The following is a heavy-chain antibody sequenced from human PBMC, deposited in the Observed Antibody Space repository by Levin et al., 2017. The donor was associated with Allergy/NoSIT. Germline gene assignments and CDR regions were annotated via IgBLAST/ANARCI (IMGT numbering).Heavy chain of an antibody. CDR2: ISDIGGT. CDR3: AKDHCRTTRCVAGFDY. Sequence: ASVKVSCAASGFTFSTYAMSWVRQPPGKGLEWVSAISDIGGTFYADSVKGRFTISRDNSKNMLFLQMNSLRAEDTAVYYCAKDHCRTTRCVAGFDYWGQGTLVTVFS. D-gene: IGHD2-2*01. J-gene: IGHJ4*02. CDR1: GFTFSTYA. V-gene: IGHV3-23*01.